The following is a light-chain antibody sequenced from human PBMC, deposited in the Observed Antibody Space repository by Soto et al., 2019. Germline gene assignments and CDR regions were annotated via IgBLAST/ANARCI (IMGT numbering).Light chain of an antibody. V-gene: IGKV1-17*01. J-gene: IGKJ2*01. CDR2: ATS. Sequence: DIQMTQSPFSLSASVGDRVTITCRASQDIRFLGWFQQKPGEAPKRLIYATSNLEGGVPSRFSGSGSGTEFTLTISSRQAEDFATYFCLQHNTYPYTFGQGTKVDIK. CDR3: LQHNTYPYT. CDR1: QDIRF.